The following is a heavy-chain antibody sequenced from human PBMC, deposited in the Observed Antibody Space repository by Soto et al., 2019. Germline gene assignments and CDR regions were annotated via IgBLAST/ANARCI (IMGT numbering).Heavy chain of an antibody. CDR2: ISSGGSST. Sequence: GGSLRLSCAVSGFTFSSYTMSWVRQAPGRGLVWVSRISSGGSSTSYADSVKGRFTISRDNAKNTLYLQMNSLRAEDTAVYYCAIVYCGGDCSPFDYWGQGTLVTVSS. CDR1: GFTFSSYT. CDR3: AIVYCGGDCSPFDY. D-gene: IGHD2-21*02. V-gene: IGHV3-74*01. J-gene: IGHJ4*02.